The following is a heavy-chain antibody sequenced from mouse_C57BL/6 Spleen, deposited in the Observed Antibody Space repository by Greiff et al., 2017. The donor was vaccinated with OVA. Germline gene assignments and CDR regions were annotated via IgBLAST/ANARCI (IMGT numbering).Heavy chain of an antibody. J-gene: IGHJ2*01. CDR1: GYTFTSYW. CDR3: AREGRGTAQATWDY. V-gene: IGHV1-55*01. Sequence: QVQLQQPGAELVKPGASVKMSCKASGYTFTSYWITWVKQRPGQGLEWIGDIYPGSGSTNYNEKFKSKATLTVDTSSSTAYLQLSSLTSEDSAVYYCAREGRGTAQATWDYWGQGTTLTVSS. D-gene: IGHD3-2*02. CDR2: IYPGSGST.